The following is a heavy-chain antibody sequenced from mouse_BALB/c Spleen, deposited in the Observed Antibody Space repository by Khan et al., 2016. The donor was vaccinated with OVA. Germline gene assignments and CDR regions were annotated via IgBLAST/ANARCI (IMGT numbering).Heavy chain of an antibody. CDR3: ASPAYDCYYDY. V-gene: IGHV1S137*01. Sequence: QIQLVQSGPELVRPGVSVKISCKGSGYTFTDYAMYWVKQSHAKSLEWIGLISTYSGSTNYNQKFKGKVTMTVDKSSSAAYMELARLTSEDSAIYYCASPAYDCYYDYWGQGTTLTVSS. J-gene: IGHJ2*01. CDR1: GYTFTDYA. D-gene: IGHD2-3*01. CDR2: ISTYSGST.